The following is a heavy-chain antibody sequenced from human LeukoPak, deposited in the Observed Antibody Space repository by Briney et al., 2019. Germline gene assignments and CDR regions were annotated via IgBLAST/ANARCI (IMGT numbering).Heavy chain of an antibody. CDR3: AKDMTTATGFVDY. D-gene: IGHD4-17*01. CDR2: IRYDGSNE. J-gene: IGHJ4*02. V-gene: IGHV3-30*02. Sequence: PGGSLRLSCAASGFTFSSYGMHWVRQAPGKGLEWVAFIRYDGSNEYYADSVKGRFTISRDNSKNTLYLQMNSLRAEDTAVYYCAKDMTTATGFVDYWGQGTLVTVSS. CDR1: GFTFSSYG.